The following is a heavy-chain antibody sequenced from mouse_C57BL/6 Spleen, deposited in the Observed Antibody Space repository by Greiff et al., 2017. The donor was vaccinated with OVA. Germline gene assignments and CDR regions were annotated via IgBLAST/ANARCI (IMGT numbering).Heavy chain of an antibody. CDR2: IDPETGGT. CDR3: TREEGIYYYYFDY. CDR1: GYTFTDYE. J-gene: IGHJ2*01. D-gene: IGHD1-1*01. Sequence: VKVVESGAELVRPGASVTLSCKASGYTFTDYEMHWVKQTPVHGLEWIGAIDPETGGTAYNQKFKGKAILTADKSSSTAYMELRSLTSEDSAVYYCTREEGIYYYYFDYWGQGTTLTVSS. V-gene: IGHV1-15*01.